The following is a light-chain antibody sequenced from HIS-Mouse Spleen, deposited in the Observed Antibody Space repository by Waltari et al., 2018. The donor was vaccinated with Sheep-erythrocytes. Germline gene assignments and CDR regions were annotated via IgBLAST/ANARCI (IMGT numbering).Light chain of an antibody. J-gene: IGLJ2*01. CDR3: QAWDSSTAV. Sequence: SYELTQPPSVSVSPGQTASITCSGDKLGDKYACWYQQKPGQSPVLVIYQDSKRPSGIPERFYGSKSGNTATLTIRGTQAMDEADYYCQAWDSSTAVFGGGTKLTVL. CDR1: KLGDKY. CDR2: QDS. V-gene: IGLV3-1*01.